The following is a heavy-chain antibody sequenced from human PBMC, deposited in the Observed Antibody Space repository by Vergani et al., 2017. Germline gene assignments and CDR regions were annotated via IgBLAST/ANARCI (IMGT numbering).Heavy chain of an antibody. D-gene: IGHD3-9*01. CDR3: ARTESFILRYFHWAL. J-gene: IGHJ4*02. V-gene: IGHV4-38-2*02. CDR1: GYSISGGHY. Sequence: QVQLQESGPGLVKPSETLSLTCTVSGYSISGGHYWGWIRQPPGKGLEWIGNIYHSGGAYYNPSLKGRVTISVDTSKNQFSLEVTSVTAADTAIYFCARTESFILRYFHWALWGQGTLVTVSS. CDR2: IYHSGGA.